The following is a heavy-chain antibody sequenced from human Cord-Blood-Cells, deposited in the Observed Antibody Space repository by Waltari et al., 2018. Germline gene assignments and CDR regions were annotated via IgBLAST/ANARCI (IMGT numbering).Heavy chain of an antibody. J-gene: IGHJ4*02. V-gene: IGHV1-69*01. Sequence: QVQLVQSGAEVKKPGSSVKVSCKASGGTFSSYAISWVRQAPGQGLEWMGGIIPIFGTANSAQKLQGRVTITADESTSTAYMELSSLRSEDTAVYYCARDLRYCSSTSCYTGDYWGQGTLVTVSS. CDR3: ARDLRYCSSTSCYTGDY. D-gene: IGHD2-2*02. CDR1: GGTFSSYA. CDR2: IIPIFGTA.